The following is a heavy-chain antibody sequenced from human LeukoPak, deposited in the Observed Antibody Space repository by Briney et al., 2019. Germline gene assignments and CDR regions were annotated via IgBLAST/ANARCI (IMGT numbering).Heavy chain of an antibody. D-gene: IGHD3-22*01. Sequence: SETLSLTCAASGGSISSGGYSWSWIRQPPGKGLEWIGYIYHSGSTYYNPSLKSRVTISVDRSKNQFSLKLSSVTAADAAVYYCARGTYYYDSSAQGIAFDIWGQGTMVTVSS. CDR3: ARGTYYYDSSAQGIAFDI. V-gene: IGHV4-30-2*01. J-gene: IGHJ3*02. CDR2: IYHSGST. CDR1: GGSISSGGYS.